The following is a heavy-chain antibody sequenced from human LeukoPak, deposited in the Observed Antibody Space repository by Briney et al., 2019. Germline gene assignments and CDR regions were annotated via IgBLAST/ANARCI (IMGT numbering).Heavy chain of an antibody. Sequence: GGSLRLSCAASGFTFSDYYMSWIRQAPGKGREGLSYIFGIDSTISYAASVKGRFTISRDNAKNSLYLQMNSLRAEDTAVYYCARDAYYYDSSSYYRNAFDIWGQGTVVTVSS. V-gene: IGHV3-11*01. D-gene: IGHD3-22*01. J-gene: IGHJ3*02. CDR2: IFGIDSTI. CDR3: ARDAYYYDSSSYYRNAFDI. CDR1: GFTFSDYY.